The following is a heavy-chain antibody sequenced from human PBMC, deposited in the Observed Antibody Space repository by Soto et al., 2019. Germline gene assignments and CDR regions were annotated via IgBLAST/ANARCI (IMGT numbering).Heavy chain of an antibody. D-gene: IGHD4-17*01. V-gene: IGHV3-23*01. CDR1: GFTFNSYA. Sequence: QAGGSLRLSCAASGFTFNSYAMNWVRQAPGKGLEWVSSISGTGGSTNYADSVKGRFTISRDASKNSLYLQMISLRAEDTAVYYCARFRGYDYGDCVFPSFDYWGQGTMVTVSS. CDR3: ARFRGYDYGDCVFPSFDY. J-gene: IGHJ4*02. CDR2: ISGTGGST.